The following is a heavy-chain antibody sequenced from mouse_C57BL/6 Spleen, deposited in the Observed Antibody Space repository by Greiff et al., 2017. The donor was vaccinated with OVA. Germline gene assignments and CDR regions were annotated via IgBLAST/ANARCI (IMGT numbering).Heavy chain of an antibody. D-gene: IGHD1-1*01. CDR3: ARGHYGSSYRYFDY. CDR1: GYSITSGYY. V-gene: IGHV3-6*01. J-gene: IGHJ2*01. Sequence: EVQLQQSGPGLVKPSQSLSLTCSVTGYSITSGYYWNWIRQFPGNKLEWMGYISYDGSNNYNPSLKNRISITRDTSKNQFFLKLNSVTTEDTATYYCARGHYGSSYRYFDYWGQGTTLTVSS. CDR2: ISYDGSN.